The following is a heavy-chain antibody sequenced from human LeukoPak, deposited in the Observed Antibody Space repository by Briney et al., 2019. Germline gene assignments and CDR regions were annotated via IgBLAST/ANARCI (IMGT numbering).Heavy chain of an antibody. CDR1: GFTFDDYA. J-gene: IGHJ4*02. D-gene: IGHD6-25*01. CDR2: ISASDDIT. V-gene: IGHV3-23*01. Sequence: PGGSLRLSCAASGFTFDDYAMHWVRQAPGKGLEWVSGISASDDITYYSDSVKGHFIISRDNSKNTLFLQMNSPRAEDTAVYYCAKSVLLVLPAQRLHKYFFDYWGQGTLVTVSS. CDR3: AKSVLLVLPAQRLHKYFFDY.